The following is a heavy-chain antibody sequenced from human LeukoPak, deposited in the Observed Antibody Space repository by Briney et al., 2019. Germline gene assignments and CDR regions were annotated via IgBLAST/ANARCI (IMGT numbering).Heavy chain of an antibody. CDR2: IKQDESEK. J-gene: IGHJ4*02. D-gene: IGHD2-15*01. Sequence: PGGSLRLSCAASGFTFSSYWVSWVRQAPGKGLESVANIKQDESEKYYVDSVKGRFTISRDNAKNSLYLQMNSLRAEDTAVYYCASRIVVDYWGQGTLVTVSS. CDR3: ASRIVVDY. V-gene: IGHV3-7*01. CDR1: GFTFSSYW.